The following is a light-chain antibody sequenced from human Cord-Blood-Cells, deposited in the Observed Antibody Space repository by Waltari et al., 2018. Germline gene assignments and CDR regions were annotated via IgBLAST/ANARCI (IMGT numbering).Light chain of an antibody. CDR1: SLRSYY. CDR2: GKN. CDR3: NSRDSSGNHYV. V-gene: IGLV3-19*01. Sequence: SSELTQDPAVSVALGQTVRITCQGDSLRSYYASWYQQKPGQAPVLVIYGKNNRPSGIPDRFSGDSSGNTASLTITGAQAEDEADYFCNSRDSSGNHYVFGTGTKVTVL. J-gene: IGLJ1*01.